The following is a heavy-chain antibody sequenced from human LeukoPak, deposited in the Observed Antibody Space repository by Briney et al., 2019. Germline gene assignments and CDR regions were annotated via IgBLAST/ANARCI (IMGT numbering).Heavy chain of an antibody. J-gene: IGHJ4*02. CDR3: ARNKVGTRTVDY. V-gene: IGHV1-8*03. Sequence: ASVKVSCKASGYTFTSYDINWVRQATGQGLEWMGWMNPNSGNTGYAQKFQGRVTITRNTSISTAYMELSSLRSEDTAVYYCARNKVGTRTVDYWGQGTLVTVSS. D-gene: IGHD1-26*01. CDR1: GYTFTSYD. CDR2: MNPNSGNT.